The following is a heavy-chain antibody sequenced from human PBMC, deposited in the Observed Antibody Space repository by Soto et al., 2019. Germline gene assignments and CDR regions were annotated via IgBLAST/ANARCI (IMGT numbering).Heavy chain of an antibody. V-gene: IGHV1-46*01. CDR3: ARTEQWLVPTFDY. CDR1: GFILTSYY. Sequence: ASVKVSCKASGFILTSYYMHWVRQAPGQGLEWMGIIDPSGGSTTDAQKFQGRITMTRDTSTSTVYMELSSLRSEDTAVYYCARTEQWLVPTFDYWGQGTLVTVSS. J-gene: IGHJ4*02. CDR2: IDPSGGST. D-gene: IGHD6-19*01.